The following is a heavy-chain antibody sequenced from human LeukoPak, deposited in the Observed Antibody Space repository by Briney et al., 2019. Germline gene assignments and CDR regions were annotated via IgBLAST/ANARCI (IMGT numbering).Heavy chain of an antibody. Sequence: SVKVSCKASGGTFSSYAISWVRQAPGQGLEWMGGVIPIFGTASYAQKFQGRVTITADESTSTAYMELSSLRSEDTAVYYCARGRERFLEWLPTLYYYGMDVWGQGTRSPSP. V-gene: IGHV1-69*01. D-gene: IGHD3-3*01. CDR1: GGTFSSYA. J-gene: IGHJ6*02. CDR3: ARGRERFLEWLPTLYYYGMDV. CDR2: VIPIFGTA.